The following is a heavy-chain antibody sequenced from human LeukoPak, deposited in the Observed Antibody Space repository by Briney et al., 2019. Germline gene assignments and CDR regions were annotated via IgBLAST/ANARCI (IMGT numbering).Heavy chain of an antibody. V-gene: IGHV3-21*01. J-gene: IGHJ3*02. CDR1: GFTFETYN. CDR2: IRSYSSYI. Sequence: GGSLRLACVASGFTFETYNMNWVRQAPGKGLEWVASIRSYSSYIHYGDSVKGRFTISRDDAKKSVYLQMDSLRDEDTAIYYCARDTLEYSNSPDALDIWGQGTMVTVSS. CDR3: ARDTLEYSNSPDALDI. D-gene: IGHD4-23*01.